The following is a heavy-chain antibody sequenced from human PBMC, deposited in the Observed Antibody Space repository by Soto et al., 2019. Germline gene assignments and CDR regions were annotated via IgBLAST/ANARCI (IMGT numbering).Heavy chain of an antibody. CDR3: ARLSTYYYYAMDV. V-gene: IGHV4-59*08. J-gene: IGHJ6*02. Sequence: SETLSLTCTVSGGSISSYYWTWIRQPPGKGLECIGYISYSGSTNYNSSLKSRVTISVDTSKNQFSLKLSSVTAADTAVYYCARLSTYYYYAMDVWGQGTTVTVSS. CDR1: GGSISSYY. CDR2: ISYSGST.